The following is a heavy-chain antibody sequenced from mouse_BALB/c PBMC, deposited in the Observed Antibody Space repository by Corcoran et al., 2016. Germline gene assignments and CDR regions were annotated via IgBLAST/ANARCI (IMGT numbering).Heavy chain of an antibody. CDR1: GFSLSTSGMG. CDR2: IYWDDDK. J-gene: IGHJ4*01. V-gene: IGHV8-12*01. Sequence: QVTLKESGPGILQPSQTLSLTCSFSGFSLSTSGMGVSWIRQPSGKGLEWLAHIYWDDDKRYNPSLKSRLTISKDTSSNQVFLKITSVDTADTATYYCARRQVYAMDYWGQGTSVTVSS. CDR3: ARRQVYAMDY.